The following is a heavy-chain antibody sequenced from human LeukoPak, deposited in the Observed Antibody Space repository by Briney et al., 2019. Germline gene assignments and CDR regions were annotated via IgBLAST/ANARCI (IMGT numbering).Heavy chain of an antibody. J-gene: IGHJ4*02. CDR2: ISGSGGST. D-gene: IGHD3-22*01. Sequence: PGGSLRLSCAASGFTFSSYGMSWVRQAPGKGLEWVSAISGSGGSTYYADSVKGRFTISRDNSKNTLYLQMNSLRAEDTAVYYCAKAWDYYDSSGYLPWGQGTLVTVSS. CDR3: AKAWDYYDSSGYLP. V-gene: IGHV3-23*01. CDR1: GFTFSSYG.